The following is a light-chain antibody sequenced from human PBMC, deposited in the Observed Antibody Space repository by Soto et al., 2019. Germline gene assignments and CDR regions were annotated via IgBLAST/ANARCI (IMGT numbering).Light chain of an antibody. J-gene: IGKJ1*01. V-gene: IGKV3-20*01. CDR2: GAS. Sequence: EFVLTQSPFTLSVSPGERATLSCRASQSFRGLLAWYQQKPGQAPRLLIYGASSRATGIPDRFSGSGSGTDFTLTISRLEPEDFAVHYCQQYGSSLWTFGQGTKVDNK. CDR1: QSFRGL. CDR3: QQYGSSLWT.